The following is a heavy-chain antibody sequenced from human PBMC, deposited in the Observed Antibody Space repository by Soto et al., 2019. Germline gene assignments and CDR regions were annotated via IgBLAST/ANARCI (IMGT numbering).Heavy chain of an antibody. J-gene: IGHJ4*02. CDR2: MSSSGSTI. CDR1: EFCISECY. Sequence: GVSEFCISECYPCCFSKAPGKGLEWVPYMSSSGSTIYYADSVKGRFTISRDNAKNSLYLQMNSLRAEDTAVYYCARVVPAAIRTFCFVSGGQGNLVTV. D-gene: IGHD2-2*01. CDR3: ARVVPAAIRTFCFVS. V-gene: IGHV3-11*01.